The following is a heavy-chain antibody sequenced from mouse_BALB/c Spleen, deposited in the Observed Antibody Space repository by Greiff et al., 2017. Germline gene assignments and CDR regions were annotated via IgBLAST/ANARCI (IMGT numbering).Heavy chain of an antibody. CDR2: IYPGSGST. J-gene: IGHJ2*01. CDR3: ARGGWLLDY. D-gene: IGHD2-3*01. Sequence: VQLKQSGAELVKPGTSVKLSCKASGYNFTSYWINWVKLRPGQGLEWIGDIYPGSGSTNYNEKFKSKATLTVDTSSSTAYMQLSSLASEDSALYYCARGGWLLDYWGQGTTLTVSS. V-gene: IGHV1-55*01. CDR1: GYNFTSYW.